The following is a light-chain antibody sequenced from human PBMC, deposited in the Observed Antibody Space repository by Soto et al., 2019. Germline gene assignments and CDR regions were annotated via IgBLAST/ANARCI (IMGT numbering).Light chain of an antibody. CDR1: QGIYTF. J-gene: IGKJ1*01. CDR2: AAS. V-gene: IGKV1-9*01. Sequence: DILLTQAPSSSSFSLGDRVTTTCRASQGIYTFLAWYQQKPGKAPKLLIYAASTLQSGVPSRFSGSGSGTDFTLTISRLQPEDFATYYCQQYESYPSTFGQGTKVDI. CDR3: QQYESYPST.